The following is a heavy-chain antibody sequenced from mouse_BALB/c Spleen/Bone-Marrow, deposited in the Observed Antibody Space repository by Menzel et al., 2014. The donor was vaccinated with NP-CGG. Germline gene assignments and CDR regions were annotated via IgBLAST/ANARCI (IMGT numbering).Heavy chain of an antibody. CDR1: GFDFSRFW. V-gene: IGHV4-1*02. J-gene: IGHJ3*01. CDR3: ARLGYYGSFAF. CDR2: VNPDSSTI. Sequence: EVMLVESGGGLVQPGGSLKLSCAASGFDFSRFWMSWVRQAPGKGLEWIGEVNPDSSTINYTPSLKDKFIISRDNAKNTQYLQMSKVRSEDTALYYCARLGYYGSFAFWGQGTLVTVSA. D-gene: IGHD1-2*01.